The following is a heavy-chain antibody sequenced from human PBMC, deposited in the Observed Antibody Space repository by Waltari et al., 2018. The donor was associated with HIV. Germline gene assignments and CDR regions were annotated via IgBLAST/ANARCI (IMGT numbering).Heavy chain of an antibody. CDR2: ISWNSGSI. CDR3: AKDMSSDDAFDI. CDR1: GFTFDDYA. Sequence: EVQLVESGGGLVQPGRSLRLSCAASGFTFDDYAMHWVRQAPGKGLEWVSGISWNSGSIGYADSVKGRVTISRDNAKNSLYLQMNSLRAEDTALYYCAKDMSSDDAFDIWGQGTMVTVSS. V-gene: IGHV3-9*01. J-gene: IGHJ3*02.